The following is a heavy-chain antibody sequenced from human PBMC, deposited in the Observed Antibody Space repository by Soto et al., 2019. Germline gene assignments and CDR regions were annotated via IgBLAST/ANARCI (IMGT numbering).Heavy chain of an antibody. J-gene: IGHJ4*02. CDR3: ASAYCGGDCYPHY. V-gene: IGHV5-10-1*01. CDR1: GYSFTSYW. D-gene: IGHD2-21*02. Sequence: PGESLKISCKGSGYSFTSYWISWVRQMPGKGLEWMGRIDSSDSYTNYSPSFQGHVTISADKSISTAYLQWSSLKASDTAMYYCASAYCGGDCYPHYWGQGTLVTVSS. CDR2: IDSSDSYT.